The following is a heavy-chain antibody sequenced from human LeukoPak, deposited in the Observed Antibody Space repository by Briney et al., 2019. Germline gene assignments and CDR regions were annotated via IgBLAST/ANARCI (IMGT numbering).Heavy chain of an antibody. CDR2: IYYTGST. D-gene: IGHD3-22*01. J-gene: IGHJ3*02. CDR1: GVSISSSSYY. V-gene: IGHV4-39*07. Sequence: PSETLSLTCTVSGVSISSSSYYWGWIRQSPGKGLEWIGSIYYTGSTYYNPSLKSRVTISVDTSKNQFSLKLSSVTAADTAAYYCARDLGGMMILVPSACDIWGQGTLVTVSS. CDR3: ARDLGGMMILVPSACDI.